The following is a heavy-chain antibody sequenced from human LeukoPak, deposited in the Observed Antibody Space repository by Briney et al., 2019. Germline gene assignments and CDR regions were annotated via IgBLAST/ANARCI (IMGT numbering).Heavy chain of an antibody. V-gene: IGHV4-39*01. Sequence: SQTLCLTCTVSGGSISRRSHSCGWIRQPPGKGLEWIGSLYYSGSTYYNPSLKSRVTISVDTSKNQFSLELSSVSAADTGLYYSARGEEGDAFDIWGQGTMVTVSS. CDR3: ARGEEGDAFDI. J-gene: IGHJ3*02. CDR1: GGSISRRSHS. D-gene: IGHD3-16*01. CDR2: LYYSGST.